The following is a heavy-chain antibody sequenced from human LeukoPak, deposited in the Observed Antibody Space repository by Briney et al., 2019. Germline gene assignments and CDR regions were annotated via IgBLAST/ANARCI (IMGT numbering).Heavy chain of an antibody. CDR2: ISYIGST. J-gene: IGHJ3*02. CDR3: ARDLITVTKGFDI. Sequence: SETLSLTCAVSDDSFSSHYWTWIRQPPGKGLEWIGYISYIGSTNYNPSLKSRATISIDTSKNQFSLKLTSVTAADTAVYYCARDLITVTKGFDIWGQGTMVSVSS. V-gene: IGHV4-59*11. D-gene: IGHD4-17*01. CDR1: DDSFSSHY.